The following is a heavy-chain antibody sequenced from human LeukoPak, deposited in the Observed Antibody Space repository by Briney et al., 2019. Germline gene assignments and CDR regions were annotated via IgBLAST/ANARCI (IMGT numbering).Heavy chain of an antibody. V-gene: IGHV3-66*02. Sequence: GGSLRFSGAASGMAVRTNYITWFRKAPGKGLEWSSVIKAGGNTYYADSVKGRFTISRDNSKNTVYLQMNSLRSEDTAVYYCARGLLGHCSSISCYPGAFDNWGQGTMVSVSS. J-gene: IGHJ3*02. D-gene: IGHD2-2*01. CDR2: IKAGGNT. CDR3: ARGLLGHCSSISCYPGAFDN. CDR1: GMAVRTNY.